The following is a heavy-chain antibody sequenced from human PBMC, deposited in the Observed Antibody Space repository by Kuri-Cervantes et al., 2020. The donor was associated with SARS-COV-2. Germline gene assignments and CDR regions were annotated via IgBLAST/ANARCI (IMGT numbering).Heavy chain of an antibody. D-gene: IGHD2-2*01. V-gene: IGHV3-23*01. CDR2: ISGSGGST. J-gene: IGHJ4*02. Sequence: GGSLRLSCAGSGFTFSSYAMSWVRQAPGKGLEWVSAISGSGGSTYYADSVKGRFTISRDNSKNTLYLQMNSLRAEDTAVYYCAKFPLIVVVPAAHFDYWGQGTLVTVSS. CDR1: GFTFSSYA. CDR3: AKFPLIVVVPAAHFDY.